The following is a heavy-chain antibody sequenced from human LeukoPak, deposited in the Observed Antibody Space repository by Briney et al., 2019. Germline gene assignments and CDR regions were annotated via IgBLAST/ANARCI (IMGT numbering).Heavy chain of an antibody. D-gene: IGHD1-26*01. V-gene: IGHV4-38-2*02. CDR1: GYSISSSYY. Sequence: SETLSLTCTASGYSISSSYYWGWIRQPPGKGLEWIGYIYYSGSTNYNPSLKSRVTISVDTSKNQFSLKLSSVTAADTAVYYCAREVDWFDPWGQGTLVTVSS. CDR3: AREVDWFDP. J-gene: IGHJ5*02. CDR2: IYYSGST.